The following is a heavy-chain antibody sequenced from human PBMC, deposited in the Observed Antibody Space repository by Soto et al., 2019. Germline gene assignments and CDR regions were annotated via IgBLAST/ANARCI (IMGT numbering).Heavy chain of an antibody. J-gene: IGHJ5*02. CDR2: INAGNGNT. Sequence: ASVKVSCKASGYTFTSYAMHWVRQAPGQRLEWMGWINAGNGNTKYSQKFQGRVTITRDISASTAYMELSSLRSEDTAVYYCARGFIAAAGSWFDPWGQGTLVTVSS. D-gene: IGHD6-13*01. CDR1: GYTFTSYA. V-gene: IGHV1-3*01. CDR3: ARGFIAAAGSWFDP.